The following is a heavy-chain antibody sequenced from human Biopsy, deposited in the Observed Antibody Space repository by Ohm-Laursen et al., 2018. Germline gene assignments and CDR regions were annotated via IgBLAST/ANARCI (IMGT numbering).Heavy chain of an antibody. CDR2: ISETSSHI. V-gene: IGHV3-21*01. CDR1: GFSVSSYD. Sequence: GSLRLSCAAPGFSVSSYDMNWVRQAPGKGLEWISYISETSSHIYDADSVRGRFTVARDIAKNSLYLQLNSLRVEDTAVYYCARDSSRRARGGGMDVWGQGTTVTVSS. CDR3: ARDSSRRARGGGMDV. D-gene: IGHD6-6*01. J-gene: IGHJ6*02.